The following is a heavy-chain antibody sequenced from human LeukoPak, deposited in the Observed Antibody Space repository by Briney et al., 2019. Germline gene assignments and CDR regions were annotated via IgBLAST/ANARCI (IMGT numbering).Heavy chain of an antibody. CDR2: ISAYNGNT. J-gene: IGHJ6*01. V-gene: IGHV1-18*01. Sequence: GASVKVSCKASGYTFTSYGISWVRQAPGQGLEWMGWISAYNGNTNYAQKLQGRVTMTTDTSTSTAYMELRSLRSDDTAVYYCARGVYSGSYGYYYGMDVWGPRDHGHRLL. CDR1: GYTFTSYG. D-gene: IGHD1-26*01. CDR3: ARGVYSGSYGYYYGMDV.